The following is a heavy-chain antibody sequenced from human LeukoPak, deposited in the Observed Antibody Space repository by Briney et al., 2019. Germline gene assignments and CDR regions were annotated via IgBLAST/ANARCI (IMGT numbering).Heavy chain of an antibody. V-gene: IGHV3-33*08. CDR3: ARITGQLLTNDY. D-gene: IGHD3-10*01. CDR2: IWYDGSKK. CDR1: GFTFSTYE. J-gene: IGHJ4*02. Sequence: GGSLRLSCAASGFTFSTYEMNWVRQAPGKGLEWVAVIWYDGSKKYYSDSVKGRFTISRDNSENTLYLEMNSLRAEDTAVYYCARITGQLLTNDYWGQGTLVTVSS.